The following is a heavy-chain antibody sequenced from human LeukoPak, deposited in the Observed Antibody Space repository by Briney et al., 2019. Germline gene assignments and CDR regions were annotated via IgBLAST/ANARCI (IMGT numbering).Heavy chain of an antibody. D-gene: IGHD3-22*01. J-gene: IGHJ4*02. CDR2: INHSGST. CDR1: GGSFSGYY. V-gene: IGHV4-34*01. CDR3: ARTHSIYDSSGYSLDY. Sequence: SETLSLTCAVYGGSFSGYYWSWIRQPPGKGLEWIGEINHSGSTNYNPSLKSRVTISVDTSKNQFSLKLSSVTAADTAVYCCARTHSIYDSSGYSLDYWGQGTLVTVSS.